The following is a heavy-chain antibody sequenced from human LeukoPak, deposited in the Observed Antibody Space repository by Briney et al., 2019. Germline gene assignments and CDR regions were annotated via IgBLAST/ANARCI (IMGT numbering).Heavy chain of an antibody. D-gene: IGHD2-15*01. V-gene: IGHV3-33*01. CDR3: ARDGGCSGGNCYQRFDS. J-gene: IGHJ4*02. CDR1: GFTFSKYG. CDR2: IWSDGSDR. Sequence: PGGSLRLSCAASGFTFSKYGMQWVRQAPGKGLEWVAVIWSDGSDRHYADSVKGRFTIPRDNSKNTVSLEMNSLRVEDTAIYYCARDGGCSGGNCYQRFDSWGQGTLVTVSS.